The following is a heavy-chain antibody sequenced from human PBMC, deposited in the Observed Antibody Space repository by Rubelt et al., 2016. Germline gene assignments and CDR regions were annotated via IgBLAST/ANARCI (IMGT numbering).Heavy chain of an antibody. CDR3: ARNSGWYNLNYYYGMDV. Sequence: QVQLVQSGSELKKPGASVEVSCKASGYTFTTYAMNWVRQAPGQGLEWMGWINTNTGNPTYAQGFTGRFVFSLDTSVSTAYLQISSLKAEDTAVYYCARNSGWYNLNYYYGMDVWGQGTTVTVSS. CDR2: INTNTGNP. CDR1: GYTFTTYA. V-gene: IGHV7-4-1*02. D-gene: IGHD6-19*01. J-gene: IGHJ6*02.